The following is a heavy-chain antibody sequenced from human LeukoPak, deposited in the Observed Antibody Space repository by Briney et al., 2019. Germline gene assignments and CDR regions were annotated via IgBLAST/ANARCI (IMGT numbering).Heavy chain of an antibody. V-gene: IGHV1-2*02. CDR3: ARVYYYGSGSYYGVFDI. J-gene: IGHJ3*02. Sequence: GASVKVSCKASGYTFTGYYVHWVRQAPGQGLEWMGWINPNSGGTNYAQKFQGRVTMTRDTSISTAYMELSRLRSDDTAVYYCARVYYYGSGSYYGVFDIWGQGTMVTVSS. CDR1: GYTFTGYY. CDR2: INPNSGGT. D-gene: IGHD3-10*01.